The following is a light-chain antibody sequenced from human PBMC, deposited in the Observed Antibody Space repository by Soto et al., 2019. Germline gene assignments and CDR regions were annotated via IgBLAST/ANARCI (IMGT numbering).Light chain of an antibody. CDR2: GAS. CDR3: QQYGSSPGT. V-gene: IGKV3-20*01. Sequence: IVLTQSPGTLSLSPGERATLSCRASQSVTSNYLAWYQQKPGQAPRLLLFGASIRDTGIPDRFSGSGSGTDFTLTIRRLESEDFAVYYCQQYGSSPGTFGQGTKVDIK. J-gene: IGKJ1*01. CDR1: QSVTSNY.